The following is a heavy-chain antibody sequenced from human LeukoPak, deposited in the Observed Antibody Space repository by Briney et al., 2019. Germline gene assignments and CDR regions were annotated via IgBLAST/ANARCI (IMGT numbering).Heavy chain of an antibody. CDR1: GFTFSSDA. CDR2: IRGSDSRT. Sequence: GGSLRLSWAASGFTFSSDAMSWVRQTPGKGLECVSTIRGSDSRTYYADSVKGRFTISRDNSTNTLYLQMNSLRAGDTAVYYCAKSGSRETVDYWGQGTLVTVSS. CDR3: AKSGSRETVDY. V-gene: IGHV3-23*01. J-gene: IGHJ4*02. D-gene: IGHD6-25*01.